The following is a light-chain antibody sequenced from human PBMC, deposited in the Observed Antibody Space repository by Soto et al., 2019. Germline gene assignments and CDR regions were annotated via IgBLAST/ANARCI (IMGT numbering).Light chain of an antibody. Sequence: QSALTQPASVSGSPGQSITISCTGTNSDVGAYNYVSWYQHHPGKAPNLMIYDVSSRPSGTSNRFSGSKSGNTASLTISGLQAEDEADYYCSSYIGSNSFVFGTGTKLTVL. J-gene: IGLJ1*01. CDR2: DVS. CDR3: SSYIGSNSFV. CDR1: NSDVGAYNY. V-gene: IGLV2-14*03.